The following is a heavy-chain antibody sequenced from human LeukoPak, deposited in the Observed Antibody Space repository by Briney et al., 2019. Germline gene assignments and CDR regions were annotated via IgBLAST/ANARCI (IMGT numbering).Heavy chain of an antibody. CDR1: GGSISSGGYY. J-gene: IGHJ6*02. D-gene: IGHD1-7*01. CDR2: IFYSGTT. Sequence: SETLSLTCIVSGGSISSGGYYWGWVRQPPGKGLEWVASIFYSGTTYYNPSLKSRLTISIDTSKKQFSLKLNSLTAADTAVYYCARHKGAGTTNYDGMDVWGQGTTVTVSS. CDR3: ARHKGAGTTNYDGMDV. V-gene: IGHV4-39*01.